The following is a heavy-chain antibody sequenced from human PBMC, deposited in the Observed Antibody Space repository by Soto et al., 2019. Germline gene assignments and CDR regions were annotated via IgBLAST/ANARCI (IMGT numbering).Heavy chain of an antibody. CDR2: TYYRSKWYN. D-gene: IGHD2-2*01. CDR3: ARDLVVVVPAAHPGPLYGMDV. CDR1: GDSVSSNSAA. J-gene: IGHJ6*02. V-gene: IGHV6-1*01. Sequence: PSQTLSLTCAISGDSVSSNSAAWNWIRQSPSRGLKWLGRTYYRSKWYNDYAVSVKSRITINPDTSKNQFSLQLNSVTPEDTAVYYCARDLVVVVPAAHPGPLYGMDVWGQGTTVTVSS.